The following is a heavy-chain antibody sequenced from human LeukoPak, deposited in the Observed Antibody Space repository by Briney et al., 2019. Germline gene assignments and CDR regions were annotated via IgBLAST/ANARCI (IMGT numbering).Heavy chain of an antibody. CDR1: GFTFSSYA. J-gene: IGHJ5*02. Sequence: GGSLRLSCAASGFTFSSYAMSWVRQAPGKGLEWVSAISGSGGSTHYADSVKGRFTISRDNSKNTLYLQMNSLRAEDTAVYYCAKTGGEYIAVAGKQSAPGDPWGQGTLVTVSS. V-gene: IGHV3-23*01. D-gene: IGHD6-19*01. CDR3: AKTGGEYIAVAGKQSAPGDP. CDR2: ISGSGGST.